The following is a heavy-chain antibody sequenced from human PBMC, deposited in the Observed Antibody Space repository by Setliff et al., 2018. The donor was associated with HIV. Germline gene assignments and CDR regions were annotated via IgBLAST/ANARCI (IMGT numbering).Heavy chain of an antibody. Sequence: SETLSLTCTVSGGSISSYYWSWIRQYPGKGLEWIGHIYTSGSTNYNPSLKSRVTMSVGTSKNQFSLKLSSVTAADTAVYYCGRQVPVPGVAVTPIDYWGQGTLVTVSS. D-gene: IGHD3-22*01. CDR2: IYTSGST. CDR3: GRQVPVPGVAVTPIDY. V-gene: IGHV4-59*08. CDR1: GGSISSYY. J-gene: IGHJ4*02.